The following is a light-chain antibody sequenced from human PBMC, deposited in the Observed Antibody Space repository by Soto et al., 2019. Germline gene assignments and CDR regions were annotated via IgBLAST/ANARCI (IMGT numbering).Light chain of an antibody. CDR2: WAS. Sequence: DIVMTQSPDSLAVSLGERATINCKSSQSVLYSSNNKNSVAWYQQKPGQPPQLLIYWASTRESGVPDRFSGSESGTDFTLTISSLQAEDVAVYYCLQYYTTRWTFGQGTKVEIK. V-gene: IGKV4-1*01. J-gene: IGKJ1*01. CDR3: LQYYTTRWT. CDR1: QSVLYSSNNKNS.